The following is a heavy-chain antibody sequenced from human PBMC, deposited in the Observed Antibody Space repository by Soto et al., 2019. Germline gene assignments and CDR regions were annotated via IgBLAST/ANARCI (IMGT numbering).Heavy chain of an antibody. J-gene: IGHJ5*02. V-gene: IGHV1-18*04. CDR1: GYTFTRYS. CDR2: ISNYNGDT. Sequence: ASVKVSCKASGYTFTRYSINWVRQAPGQGLEWVGWISNYNGDTKYAQKFQGRVTLTTDTSTTTTYMDLRSLTSDDTAVYFCARGDRTGSPTGWFDPWGQGTLVTVSS. D-gene: IGHD1-1*01. CDR3: ARGDRTGSPTGWFDP.